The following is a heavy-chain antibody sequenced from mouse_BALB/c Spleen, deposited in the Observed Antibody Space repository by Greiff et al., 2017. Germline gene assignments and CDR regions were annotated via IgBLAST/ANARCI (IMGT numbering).Heavy chain of an antibody. J-gene: IGHJ4*01. CDR3: ARDGNYAAMDY. CDR1: GFTFTDYY. CDR2: IRNKANGYTT. Sequence: EVMLVESGGGLVQPGGSLRLSCATSGFTFTDYYMSWVRQPPGKALEWLGFIRNKANGYTTEYSASVKGRFTISRDNSQSILYLQMNTLRAEDSATYYCARDGNYAAMDYWGQGTSVTVSS. D-gene: IGHD2-1*01. V-gene: IGHV7-3*02.